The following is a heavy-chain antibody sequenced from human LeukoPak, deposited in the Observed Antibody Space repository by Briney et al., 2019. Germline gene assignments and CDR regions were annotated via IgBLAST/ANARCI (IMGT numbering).Heavy chain of an antibody. Sequence: PSETLSLTCTVSGGSISSSSYYWSWIRQPAGKGLEWIGRIYTSGSTNYNPSLKSRVTISLDTSKNQFSLKLSSVTAADTAVYYCAGHHPRNTVDFWGQGTLVTVSS. CDR3: AGHHPRNTVDF. CDR2: IYTSGST. CDR1: GGSISSSSYY. J-gene: IGHJ4*02. D-gene: IGHD2-8*02. V-gene: IGHV4-61*02.